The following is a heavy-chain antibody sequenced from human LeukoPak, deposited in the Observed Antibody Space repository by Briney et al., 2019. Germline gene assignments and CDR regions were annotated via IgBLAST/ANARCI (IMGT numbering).Heavy chain of an antibody. CDR2: IYSSGST. CDR1: GGSIRGYY. V-gene: IGHV4-59*01. D-gene: IGHD3-10*01. J-gene: IGHJ6*03. Sequence: SETLSLTCNVSGGSIRGYYWSWIRQPPGKGLEWIGYIYSSGSTNYNPSLKSRVTMSVDTSKNQFSLKVSSVTAADTAVYYCARVFDSGSQTYFYYMDVWGKGTTVTIFS. CDR3: ARVFDSGSQTYFYYMDV.